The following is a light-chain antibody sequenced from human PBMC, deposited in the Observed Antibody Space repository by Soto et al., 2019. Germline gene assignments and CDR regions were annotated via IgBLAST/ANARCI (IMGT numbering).Light chain of an antibody. CDR1: QSVTGNR. CDR3: QQYDSAYS. V-gene: IGKV3-20*01. J-gene: IGKJ2*01. Sequence: EIVLTQSPGTLSLSPGERATLSCRASQSVTGNRLAWYQQKPGQAPRLLISVASTRAAGIPDSFSGSGSVTAFILTISRLEPEGFPVYCCQQYDSAYSFGRRTNLEIK. CDR2: VAS.